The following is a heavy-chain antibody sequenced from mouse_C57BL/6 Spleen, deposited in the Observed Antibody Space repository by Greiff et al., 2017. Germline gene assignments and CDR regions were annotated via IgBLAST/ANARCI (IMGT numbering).Heavy chain of an antibody. V-gene: IGHV5-9-1*02. CDR1: GFTFSSYA. CDR2: ISSGGDYI. CDR3: TRMETDYYGSSYFDY. J-gene: IGHJ2*01. Sequence: EVQLVESGEGLVKPGGSLKLSCAASGFTFSSYAMSWVRQTPEKRLEWVAYISSGGDYIYYADTVKGRFTISRDNARNTLYLQMSSLKSEDTAMYYGTRMETDYYGSSYFDYWGQGTTLTVSP. D-gene: IGHD1-1*01.